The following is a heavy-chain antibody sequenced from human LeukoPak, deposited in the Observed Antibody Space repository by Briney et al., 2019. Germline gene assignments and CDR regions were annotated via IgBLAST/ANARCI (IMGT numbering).Heavy chain of an antibody. J-gene: IGHJ4*02. CDR1: GYTFTSYD. Sequence: ASVKVSCKASGYTFTSYDINWVRQAPGQGLEWMGWMNPNSGDTGYPQKFQGRVTMTRDTSITTAYMELSSLRSEDTAVYYCARDLDGVSAFDYWDQGTLVTVSS. V-gene: IGHV1-8*01. CDR3: ARDLDGVSAFDY. D-gene: IGHD2-8*01. CDR2: MNPNSGDT.